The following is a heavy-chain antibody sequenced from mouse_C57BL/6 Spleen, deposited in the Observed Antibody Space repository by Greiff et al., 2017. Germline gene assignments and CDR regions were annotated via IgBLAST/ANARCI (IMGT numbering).Heavy chain of an antibody. J-gene: IGHJ1*03. V-gene: IGHV5-9*01. CDR1: GFTFSSYT. CDR2: ISVGGGNT. D-gene: IGHD1-1*01. CDR3: ARHAPVVATDWYFDV. Sequence: EVKVVESGGGLVKPGGSLKLSCAASGFTFSSYTMSWVRQTPEKRLEWVATISVGGGNTYYPDSVKGRFAISRDNAENTLYLQMSSLRSEDAALYYCARHAPVVATDWYFDVWGTGTTVTVSS.